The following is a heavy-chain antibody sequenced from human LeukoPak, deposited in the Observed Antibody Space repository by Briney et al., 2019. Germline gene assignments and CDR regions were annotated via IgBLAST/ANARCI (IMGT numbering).Heavy chain of an antibody. Sequence: PSETLSLTCAVSGGSISSGGYSWSWIRQPPGKGLEWIGYIYYSGSTNYNPSLKSRVTISVDTSKNQFSLKLSSVTAADTAVYYCARFTTYNYDGSTYSSPYYFDYWGQGTLVTVSS. D-gene: IGHD3-22*01. CDR3: ARFTTYNYDGSTYSSPYYFDY. CDR1: GGSISSGGYS. V-gene: IGHV4-61*08. J-gene: IGHJ4*02. CDR2: IYYSGST.